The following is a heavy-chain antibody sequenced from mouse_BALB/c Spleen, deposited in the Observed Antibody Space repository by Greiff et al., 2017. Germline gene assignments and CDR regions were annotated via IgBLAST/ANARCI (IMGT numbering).Heavy chain of an antibody. J-gene: IGHJ4*01. CDR1: GYTFTSYV. Sequence: VQLQQSGPELVKPGASVKMSCKASGYTFTSYVMHWVKQKPGQGLEWIGYINPYNDGTKYNEKFKGKATLTSDKSSSTAYMELSSLTSEDSAVYYCASHCYGSSYDGMDYWGQGTSVTVSA. CDR3: ASHCYGSSYDGMDY. V-gene: IGHV1-14*01. CDR2: INPYNDGT. D-gene: IGHD1-1*01.